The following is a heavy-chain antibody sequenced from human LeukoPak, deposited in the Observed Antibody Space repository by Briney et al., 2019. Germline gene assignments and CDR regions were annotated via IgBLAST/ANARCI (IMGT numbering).Heavy chain of an antibody. J-gene: IGHJ4*02. V-gene: IGHV1-8*02. CDR3: ARDRSPAPGRSYGRGHFDY. D-gene: IGHD5-18*01. CDR2: MNPNSGNT. CDR1: GYTFTSYD. Sequence: ASVKVSCKASGYTFTSYDINWVRQATGQGLEWMGWMNPNSGNTGYAQKFQGRVTMTRDTSISTAYMELNRLTSDDTAVYHCARDRSPAPGRSYGRGHFDYWGQGTLVTVSS.